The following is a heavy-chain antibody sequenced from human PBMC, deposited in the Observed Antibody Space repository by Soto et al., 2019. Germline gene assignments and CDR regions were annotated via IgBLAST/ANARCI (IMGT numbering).Heavy chain of an antibody. D-gene: IGHD3-16*01. J-gene: IGHJ4*02. CDR1: GDTFSSSS. Sequence: QVQLVQSGAQVKKPGASVKVSCKASGDTFSSSSISWVRQAPGQGLECMGWISVYNGNTNYAQTLQGRVTMSTDTSTGTAYMELKSLRSDDTAVYYCARNASGGFDSWGQGTLVTVSS. CDR2: ISVYNGNT. V-gene: IGHV1-18*01. CDR3: ARNASGGFDS.